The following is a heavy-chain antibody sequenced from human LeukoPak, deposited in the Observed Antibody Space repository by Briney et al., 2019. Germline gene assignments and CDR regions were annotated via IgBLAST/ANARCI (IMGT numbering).Heavy chain of an antibody. Sequence: SETLSLTCAVYGGSFSGYYWSWIRQPPGKGLEWIGEINHSGSTNYNPSLKSRVTMSVDTSKNQFSLKLSSVTAADTAVYYCARVRATDYGDYEAFDIWGQGTMVTVSS. CDR3: ARVRATDYGDYEAFDI. V-gene: IGHV4-34*01. CDR1: GGSFSGYY. J-gene: IGHJ3*02. CDR2: INHSGST. D-gene: IGHD4-17*01.